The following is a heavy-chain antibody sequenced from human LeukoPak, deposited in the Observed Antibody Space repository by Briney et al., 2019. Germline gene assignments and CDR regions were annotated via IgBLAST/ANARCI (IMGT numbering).Heavy chain of an antibody. CDR1: GFTFSSYG. V-gene: IGHV3-30*03. CDR3: ARQYLWGDYFDY. J-gene: IGHJ4*02. Sequence: GGSLRLSCAASGFTFSSYGIHWVRQSPGKGLEWVAVISYDGSNKYYADSVKGRFTISRDNSKNTLYLQMNSLRAEDTAVYYCARQYLWGDYFDYWGQGTLVTVSS. D-gene: IGHD2-21*01. CDR2: ISYDGSNK.